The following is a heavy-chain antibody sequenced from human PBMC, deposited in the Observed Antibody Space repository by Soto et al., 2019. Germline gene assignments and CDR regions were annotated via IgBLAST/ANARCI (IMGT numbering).Heavy chain of an antibody. Sequence: SETLSLTCTVSGDSISSYYWSWIRQPPGKGLEWIGYIHYSGSANYNPSLKSRVTISVDTSKNQFSLKLSSVTAADTAVYYCARGERGYSYGYDYYFDYWGQGTLVTVS. D-gene: IGHD5-18*01. CDR3: ARGERGYSYGYDYYFDY. CDR2: IHYSGSA. J-gene: IGHJ4*02. CDR1: GDSISSYY. V-gene: IGHV4-59*12.